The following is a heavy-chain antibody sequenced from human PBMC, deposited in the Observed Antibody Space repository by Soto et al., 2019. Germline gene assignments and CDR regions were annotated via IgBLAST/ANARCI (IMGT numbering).Heavy chain of an antibody. CDR1: GYTFNKYG. D-gene: IGHD2-15*01. CDR2: ISAFNDYT. V-gene: IGHV1-18*01. CDR3: ARGIDAGLDY. J-gene: IGHJ4*02. Sequence: ASVKVSCKASGYTFNKYGFNWVRQAPGQGLEWMGRISAFNDYTNLAQKFQGRVTLTRDTSTGTAYMELSSLISEDTAVYYCARGIDAGLDYWGQGSLVTVSS.